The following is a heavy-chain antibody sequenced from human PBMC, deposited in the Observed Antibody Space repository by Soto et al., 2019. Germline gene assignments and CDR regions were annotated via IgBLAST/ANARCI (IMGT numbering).Heavy chain of an antibody. CDR3: ARSLGQHWNDYYFYY. CDR2: ISGTGYST. CDR1: GFAFSYYY. Sequence: EVQLLESGGDLVQPGGSLRLSCAASGFAFSYYYLSWVRRAPGKGLEWVSGISGTGYSTYYIDSVKGRFTISRDNSKNTLYLQMNILRFEDTAIYYCARSLGQHWNDYYFYYWGQGTLVTVSS. J-gene: IGHJ4*02. D-gene: IGHD1-1*01. V-gene: IGHV3-23*01.